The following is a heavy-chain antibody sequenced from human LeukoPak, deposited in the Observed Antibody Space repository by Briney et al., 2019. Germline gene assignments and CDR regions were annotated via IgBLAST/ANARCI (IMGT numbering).Heavy chain of an antibody. CDR1: GYTFTSYG. Sequence: GASVKVSCKASGYTFTSYGISWVRQAPGQGLEWMGWISAYNGNTNYAQKLQGRVTMTTDTSTSTAYMELRSLRSDDTAVYYCARDLPDYDYYDSSGHNWFDPWGQGTLVTVSS. J-gene: IGHJ5*02. CDR3: ARDLPDYDYYDSSGHNWFDP. CDR2: ISAYNGNT. D-gene: IGHD3-22*01. V-gene: IGHV1-18*01.